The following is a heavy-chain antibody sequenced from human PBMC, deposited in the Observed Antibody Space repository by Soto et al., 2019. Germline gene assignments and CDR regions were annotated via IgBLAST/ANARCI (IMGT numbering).Heavy chain of an antibody. Sequence: AGSLRLSCAASGFTLRDYYISCTRQAPGKGLEWVSYISSLGTTIYYADSLKGRFTISRDNAKNSLYLQINSLRAEDTAVYDRARVSRDSYFYYTMDVWSQGTTVTVS. CDR1: GFTLRDYY. J-gene: IGHJ6*02. CDR2: ISSLGTTI. V-gene: IGHV3-11*01. CDR3: ARVSRDSYFYYTMDV. D-gene: IGHD2-21*02.